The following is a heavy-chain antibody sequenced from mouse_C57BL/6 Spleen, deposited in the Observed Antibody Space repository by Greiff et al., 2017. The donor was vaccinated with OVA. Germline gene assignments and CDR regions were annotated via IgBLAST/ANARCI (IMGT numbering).Heavy chain of an antibody. D-gene: IGHD1-1*01. Sequence: VQLQQSGPELVKPGASVKISCKASGYAFSSSWMNWVKQRPGKGLEWIGRISPGDGDTNYNGKFKGKATLTADKSSSTAYMQLSSLTSEDSAVYVCDPGDYGRVGDYWGQGTTLTVSS. CDR2: ISPGDGDT. CDR1: GYAFSSSW. CDR3: DPGDYGRVGDY. V-gene: IGHV1-82*01. J-gene: IGHJ2*01.